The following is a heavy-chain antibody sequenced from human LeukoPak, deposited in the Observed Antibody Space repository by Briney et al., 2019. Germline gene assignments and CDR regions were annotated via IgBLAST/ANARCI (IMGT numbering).Heavy chain of an antibody. Sequence: ASVKVSCKASGGTFSSYAISWVRQAPGQGLEWMGWISAYNGNTNYAQKLQGRVTMTTDTSTSTAYMELRSLRSDDTAVYYCALAGGYCSSTSCYTDAFDIWGQGTMVTVSS. J-gene: IGHJ3*02. CDR3: ALAGGYCSSTSCYTDAFDI. CDR1: GGTFSSYA. D-gene: IGHD2-2*02. CDR2: ISAYNGNT. V-gene: IGHV1-18*01.